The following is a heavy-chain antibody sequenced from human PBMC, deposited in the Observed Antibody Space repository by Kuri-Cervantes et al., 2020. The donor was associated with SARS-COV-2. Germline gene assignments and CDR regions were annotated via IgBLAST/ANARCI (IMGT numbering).Heavy chain of an antibody. CDR2: IIPIFGTA. CDR3: AKGNGQRIRDILTGYPLGGFQH. CDR1: GGTFSSYA. Sequence: SVKVSCKASGGTFSSYAISWVRQAPGQGLEWMGGIIPIFGTANYAQKFQGRVTITADESTSTAYMELSSLRSEDTAVYYCAKGNGQRIRDILTGYPLGGFQHWGQGTLVTVSS. V-gene: IGHV1-69*13. D-gene: IGHD3-9*01. J-gene: IGHJ1*01.